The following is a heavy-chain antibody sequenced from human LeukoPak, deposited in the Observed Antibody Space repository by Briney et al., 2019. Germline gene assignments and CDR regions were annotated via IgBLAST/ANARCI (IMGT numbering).Heavy chain of an antibody. Sequence: PGGSLRLSCAASGFTFSSYSMNWVRQAPGKGLEWVSSISSSSSYIYYADSVKGRVTISRDNAKNTVHLEMNSLRAEDTAVYYCARGGLRNWYFDLWGRGTLVTVSS. CDR1: GFTFSSYS. J-gene: IGHJ2*01. CDR3: ARGGLRNWYFDL. D-gene: IGHD5-12*01. CDR2: ISSSSSYI. V-gene: IGHV3-21*01.